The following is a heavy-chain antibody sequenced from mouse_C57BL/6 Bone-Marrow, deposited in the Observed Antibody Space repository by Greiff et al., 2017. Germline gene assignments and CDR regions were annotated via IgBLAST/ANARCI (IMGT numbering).Heavy chain of an antibody. Sequence: EVPLVESGPELVQPGASVKMSCKASGYTFTDYNMHWVKQSHGKSLEWLGYINPYNGGTSYNQKFKGKAPLTVNNSSSTAYIERRSLTSEESAVYYYALYYDGYAWVAYWGQGTLVTVSA. J-gene: IGHJ3*01. V-gene: IGHV1-22*01. CDR1: GYTFTDYN. CDR2: INPYNGGT. D-gene: IGHD2-3*01. CDR3: ALYYDGYAWVAY.